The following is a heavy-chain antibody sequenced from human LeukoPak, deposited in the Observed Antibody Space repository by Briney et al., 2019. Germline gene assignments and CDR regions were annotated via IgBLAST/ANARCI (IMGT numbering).Heavy chain of an antibody. D-gene: IGHD3-22*01. V-gene: IGHV4-31*03. J-gene: IGHJ4*02. Sequence: SETLSLTCTVSGGSIYSGGYYWTWIRQHPGKGLEWIGYIYYGGSSYYDPSLKSRVVISVGTSDNQFSLRLSSVTAADTAVYYCAKEDDSSGYIHFDYWGQGTLVTVSS. CDR3: AKEDDSSGYIHFDY. CDR1: GGSIYSGGYY. CDR2: IYYGGSS.